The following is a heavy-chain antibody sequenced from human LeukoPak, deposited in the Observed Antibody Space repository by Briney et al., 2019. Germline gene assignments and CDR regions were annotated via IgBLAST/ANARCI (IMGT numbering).Heavy chain of an antibody. V-gene: IGHV1-8*01. Sequence: RASVKVSCKASGYTFTIYDINWVRQAPGQGLEWMGWMNPKTGNTGYAQNFQGRVSMTSNTSITTAYMELSSLRSEDTAVYYCARGLGSPVGQWGQGTLVTVSS. CDR2: MNPKTGNT. J-gene: IGHJ4*02. CDR1: GYTFTIYD. D-gene: IGHD1-26*01. CDR3: ARGLGSPVGQ.